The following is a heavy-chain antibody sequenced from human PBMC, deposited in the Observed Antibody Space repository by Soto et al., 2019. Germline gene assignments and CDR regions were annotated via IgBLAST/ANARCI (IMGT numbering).Heavy chain of an antibody. J-gene: IGHJ6*02. D-gene: IGHD6-13*01. CDR1: GYTFTGYY. CDR2: INPNSGGT. Sequence: ASVKVSCKASGYTFTGYYMHWVRQAPGQGLEWMGWINPNSGGTNYAQKFQGRVTVTRDTSISTAYMELSRLRSDDTAVYYCAREPGIAAGIYGMDVWGQGTTVTVSS. CDR3: AREPGIAAGIYGMDV. V-gene: IGHV1-2*02.